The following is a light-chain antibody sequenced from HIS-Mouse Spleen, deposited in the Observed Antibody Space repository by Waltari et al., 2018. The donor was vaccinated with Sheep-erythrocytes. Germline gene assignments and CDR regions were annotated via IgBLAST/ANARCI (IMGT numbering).Light chain of an antibody. CDR1: QSVSSSY. J-gene: IGKJ1*01. CDR2: GAS. V-gene: IGKV3D-7*01. Sequence: EIVMTQSPATLSLSPGERATLSCRASQSVSSSYLSWYQQKPWQAPRLLIYGASTRATGIPARFSGSGSGTDFTLTISSLQPEDFAVYYCQQDYNLRTFGQGTKVEIK. CDR3: QQDYNLRT.